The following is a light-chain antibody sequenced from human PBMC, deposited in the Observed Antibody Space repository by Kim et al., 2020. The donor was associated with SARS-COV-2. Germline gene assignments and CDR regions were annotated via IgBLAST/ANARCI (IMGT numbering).Light chain of an antibody. CDR2: DND. J-gene: IGLJ1*01. CDR1: SSNIENNY. Sequence: GQKVTISGSGSSSNIENNYVSWYQQLPGTAPKLLIFDNDERPSGIPDRFSGSKSGTSATLGITGLQTGDEADYYCGTWDSNLSVYVFGTGTKVTVL. CDR3: GTWDSNLSVYV. V-gene: IGLV1-51*01.